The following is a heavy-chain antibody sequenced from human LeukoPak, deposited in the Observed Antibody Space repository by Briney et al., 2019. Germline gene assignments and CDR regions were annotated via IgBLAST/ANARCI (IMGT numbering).Heavy chain of an antibody. D-gene: IGHD3-9*01. V-gene: IGHV1-69*05. CDR2: IIPIFGTA. CDR1: GGTFSSYA. J-gene: IGHJ3*02. CDR3: ARTKSEYYDILTGYYFDLAFDI. Sequence: SVKVSCKASGGTFSSYAISWVRQAPGQGLEWMGRIIPIFGTADYAQKFQGRVTITTDESTSTAYMELSSLRSEDTAVYYCARTKSEYYDILTGYYFDLAFDIWGQGTMVTVSS.